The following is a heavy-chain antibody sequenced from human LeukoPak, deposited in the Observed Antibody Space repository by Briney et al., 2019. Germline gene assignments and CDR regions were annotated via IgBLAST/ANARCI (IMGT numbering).Heavy chain of an antibody. CDR2: IYYSGST. J-gene: IGHJ4*02. D-gene: IGHD6-6*01. CDR1: GGSISSGGYS. Sequence: SETLSLTCAVSGGSISSGGYSWSWIRQPPGKGLEWIGYIYYSGSTYYNPSLKSRATISVDTSKNQFSLKLSSVTAADTAVYYCARRHVEYSSSSDPYYFDYWGQGTLVTVSS. V-gene: IGHV4-30-4*07. CDR3: ARRHVEYSSSSDPYYFDY.